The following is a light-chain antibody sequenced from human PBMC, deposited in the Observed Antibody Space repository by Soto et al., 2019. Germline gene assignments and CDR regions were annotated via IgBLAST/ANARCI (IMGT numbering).Light chain of an antibody. Sequence: DIQLTQSPSFLSASVGDRVTITCRASQGISSYLAWYQQKPGKAPKLLIYAASTLQSGVPSRFSGSRSGTEFTLTSSSVQPEDFATYYCQRLNSYPITFGQGTRLEIK. V-gene: IGKV1-9*01. CDR2: AAS. J-gene: IGKJ5*01. CDR1: QGISSY. CDR3: QRLNSYPIT.